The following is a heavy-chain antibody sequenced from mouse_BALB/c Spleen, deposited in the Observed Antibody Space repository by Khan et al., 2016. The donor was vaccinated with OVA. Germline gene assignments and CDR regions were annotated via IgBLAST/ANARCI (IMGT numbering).Heavy chain of an antibody. V-gene: IGHV5-9-3*01. D-gene: IGHD2-1*01. Sequence: EVQLVESGGGLVEPGGSLKLSCAASGFTFSSFVMSWVRQTPEKRLEWVATISSAATYTYYPDSVKGRFTITRDKAKNILYLHMNSQRSEAPAIYYCANGNYGSFAYWGQGTLVTVSA. CDR3: ANGNYGSFAY. CDR2: ISSAATYT. J-gene: IGHJ3*01. CDR1: GFTFSSFV.